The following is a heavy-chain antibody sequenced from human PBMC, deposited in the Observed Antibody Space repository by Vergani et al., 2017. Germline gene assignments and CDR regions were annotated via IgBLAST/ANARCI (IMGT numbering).Heavy chain of an antibody. J-gene: IGHJ6*02. CDR2: IYYSGST. D-gene: IGHD3-9*01. CDR3: ARDLRAPIFRSGYGMDV. Sequence: QLHLPESGPGLVKPSETLSLTCTVSGGSISSNFYYWGWIRQSPGKGLEWIGSIYYSGSTYYNPSLKSRVTIAVDTSKNQFSLKLSSVTAADTAVYYCARDLRAPIFRSGYGMDVWGQGTTVTVSS. V-gene: IGHV4-39*07. CDR1: GGSISSNFYY.